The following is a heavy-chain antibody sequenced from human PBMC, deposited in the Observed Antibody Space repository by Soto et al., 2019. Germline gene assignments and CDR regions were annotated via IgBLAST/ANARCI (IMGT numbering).Heavy chain of an antibody. D-gene: IGHD5-18*01. J-gene: IGHJ4*02. CDR1: GGPISSSNW. CDR2: IYHSGST. Sequence: EALPVTSDDSGGPISSSNWASWLRQPPGKGLEWIGEIYHSGSTNYNPSLQSRVTISVDKSKNQFYLKLSSVTAADTAVYYWARSGDTAMVHFDDWGQGTLGSVSS. V-gene: IGHV4-4*02. CDR3: ARSGDTAMVHFDD.